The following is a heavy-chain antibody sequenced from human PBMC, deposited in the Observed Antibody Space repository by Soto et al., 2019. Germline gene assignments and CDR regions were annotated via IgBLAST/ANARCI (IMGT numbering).Heavy chain of an antibody. V-gene: IGHV1-18*01. J-gene: IGHJ6*03. Sequence: ALVKFYCKASGYTFTGYGISWVRQAPGQGFEWMGWISAYNGNTNYAQKLQGRVTMTTDTSTSTAYMELRSLRSDDTAVYYCASPADWNYGVDYYYMDVWGKGTTVTVSS. CDR1: GYTFTGYG. CDR3: ASPADWNYGVDYYYMDV. CDR2: ISAYNGNT. D-gene: IGHD1-7*01.